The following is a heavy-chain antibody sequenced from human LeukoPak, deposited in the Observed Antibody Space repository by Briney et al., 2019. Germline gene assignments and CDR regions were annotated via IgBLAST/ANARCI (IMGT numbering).Heavy chain of an antibody. CDR3: ARIEDVTRGYNHAYYFDY. V-gene: IGHV4-38-2*02. CDR2: IFHNGNT. CDR1: GYSISSDYY. D-gene: IGHD5-18*01. J-gene: IGHJ4*02. Sequence: SETLSLTCTVSGYSISSDYYWGWIRQPPGKGLEWIGNIFHNGNTYYNPSLKSRVTMSIDTPKKQFSLKLRTATAADTAVYYCARIEDVTRGYNHAYYFDYWGQGTPVTVSS.